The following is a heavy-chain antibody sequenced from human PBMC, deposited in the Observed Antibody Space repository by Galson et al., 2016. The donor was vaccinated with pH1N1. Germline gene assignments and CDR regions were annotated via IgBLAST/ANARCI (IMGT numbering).Heavy chain of an antibody. CDR1: GDSVSSNSAA. CDR2: TYYRSKWFY. V-gene: IGHV6-1*01. Sequence: CAISGDSVSSNSAAWNWIRQSPSRGLEWLGRTYYRSKWFYNYAVSVQGRITINPDTSKNQFSLQLNSVTPEDTAVYYCARHSPGRAVGVFNCWGQGTLVTVSS. J-gene: IGHJ4*02. CDR3: ARHSPGRAVGVFNC. D-gene: IGHD6-19*01.